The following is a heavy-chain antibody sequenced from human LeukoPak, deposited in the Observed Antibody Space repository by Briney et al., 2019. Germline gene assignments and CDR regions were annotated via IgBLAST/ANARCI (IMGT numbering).Heavy chain of an antibody. CDR1: GFSLTHDA. CDR3: ATAVASSSGWYADY. Sequence: GGSLRLSCAASGFSLTHDAIHWVRQAPGKGLEWVAVISYDGSNKYYADSVKGRFTISRDNSKNTLYLQMNSLRAEDTAVYYCATAVASSSGWYADYWGQGTLVTVSS. V-gene: IGHV3-30*04. D-gene: IGHD6-19*01. J-gene: IGHJ4*02. CDR2: ISYDGSNK.